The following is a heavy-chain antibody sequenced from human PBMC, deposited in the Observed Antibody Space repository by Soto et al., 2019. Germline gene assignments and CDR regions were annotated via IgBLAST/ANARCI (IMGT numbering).Heavy chain of an antibody. D-gene: IGHD3-3*01. Sequence: QITLKESGPTLVKPTQTLTLTCTFSGFSLSTSGVGVGWIRQPPGKALEWLALIYWDDDKRYSPSLKSRLTITKDTSKNQVVLIMTNMDPVDTATYYCARYYDFWSGHPSRAFDIWGQGTMVTVSS. J-gene: IGHJ3*02. CDR2: IYWDDDK. CDR3: ARYYDFWSGHPSRAFDI. V-gene: IGHV2-5*02. CDR1: GFSLSTSGVG.